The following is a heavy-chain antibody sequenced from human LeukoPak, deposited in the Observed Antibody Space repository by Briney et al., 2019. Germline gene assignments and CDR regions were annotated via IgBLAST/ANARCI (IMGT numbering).Heavy chain of an antibody. CDR1: GYSISSGYY. J-gene: IGHJ4*02. D-gene: IGHD3-16*02. V-gene: IGHV4-38-2*02. CDR2: LYHSGST. CDR3: ARDHEYYVYVWGSYRPEYYFDY. Sequence: PSETLSLTRSVSGYSISSGYYWGWIRQSPGKGLEWIGRLYHSGSTYYNPSLKSRVTIPVDTSKHQISLELSSVTAADTAVYCCARDHEYYVYVWGSYRPEYYFDYWGQGTLVTVSS.